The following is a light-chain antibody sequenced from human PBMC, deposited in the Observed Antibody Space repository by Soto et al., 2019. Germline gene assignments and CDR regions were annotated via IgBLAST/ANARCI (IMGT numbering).Light chain of an antibody. J-gene: IGLJ1*01. Sequence: SVLTQPPSVSGAPGQSVTISCTGSSSNIGAGHDVHWYQQFPGTAPKVLIYGNNNRPSGVPDRFSGSKSGTSASLAITGLQAEDEADYYCQSYDSSLSGYVFGTGTKVTVL. CDR2: GNN. CDR1: SSNIGAGHD. V-gene: IGLV1-40*01. CDR3: QSYDSSLSGYV.